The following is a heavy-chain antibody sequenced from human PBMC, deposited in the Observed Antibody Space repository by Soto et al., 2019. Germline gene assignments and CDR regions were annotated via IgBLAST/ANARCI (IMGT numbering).Heavy chain of an antibody. CDR2: IKSKTDGGTT. D-gene: IGHD1-26*01. CDR3: TTEAPTELLDY. Sequence: GGSLRLSCAASGFTFSSYWMSWVRQAPGKGLEWVGRIKSKTDGGTTDYAAPVKGRFTISRDDSKTTLYLQMNSLKTEDTDVYYCTTEAPTELLDYWGQGTLVTVSS. CDR1: GFTFSSYW. V-gene: IGHV3-15*01. J-gene: IGHJ4*02.